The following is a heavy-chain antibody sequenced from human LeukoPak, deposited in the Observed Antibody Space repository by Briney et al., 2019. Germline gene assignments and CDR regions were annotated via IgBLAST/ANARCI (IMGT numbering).Heavy chain of an antibody. D-gene: IGHD5-12*01. J-gene: IGHJ4*02. CDR3: ARDLEGYVGYFDY. CDR2: ISYDGSDK. CDR1: GFTFSSYA. V-gene: IGHV3-30-3*01. Sequence: GGSLRLSCAASGFTFSSYAMHWVRQALGKGLEWVAVISYDGSDKYYADSVKGRFTISRDNSKNTLYLQMNSLRAEDTAVYYCARDLEGYVGYFDYWGQGTLVTVSS.